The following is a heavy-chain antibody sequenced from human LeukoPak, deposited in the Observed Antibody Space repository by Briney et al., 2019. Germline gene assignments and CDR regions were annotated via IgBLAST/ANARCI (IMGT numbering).Heavy chain of an antibody. J-gene: IGHJ4*02. V-gene: IGHV3-23*01. CDR3: AKGGSPSCYSSSGY. Sequence: GGSLRLSCAASGVTFSTYAMSWVRAAPGKRLEWVSAICGRDGSRYYADSVKGRVTISRDNSKNTLYLQINSLRGEDTAVYYWAKGGSPSCYSSSGYWGQGTLVTVSS. CDR2: ICGRDGSR. D-gene: IGHD2-2*01. CDR1: GVTFSTYA.